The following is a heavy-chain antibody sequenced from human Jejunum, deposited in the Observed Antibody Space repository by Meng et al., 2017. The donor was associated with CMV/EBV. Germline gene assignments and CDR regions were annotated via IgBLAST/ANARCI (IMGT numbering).Heavy chain of an antibody. J-gene: IGHJ6*02. CDR3: ARASYCSGGSCYSNYGMDV. CDR1: GYY. CDR2: IYHSGST. D-gene: IGHD2-15*01. V-gene: IGHV4-38-2*02. Sequence: GYYWGWILQPPWKGLEWLGIIYHSGSTYYTPSLTSRVTISVDTSKYQFSLKLSSVTAADTAVYYCARASYCSGGSCYSNYGMDVWGQGTTVTVSS.